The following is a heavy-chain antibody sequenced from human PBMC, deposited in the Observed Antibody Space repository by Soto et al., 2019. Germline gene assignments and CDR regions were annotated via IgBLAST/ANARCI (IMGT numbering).Heavy chain of an antibody. D-gene: IGHD6-19*01. CDR2: ISGSGVST. J-gene: IGHJ4*02. Sequence: GGSLRLSCAASGLTFSSYAMSWVRQAPGKGLEWVSAISGSGVSTFYADSVKGRFTISRDNSKNTLFLQMNSLRAEDTAVYYCAGRITVAGTLAYWGQGTLVKVYS. CDR3: AGRITVAGTLAY. V-gene: IGHV3-23*01. CDR1: GLTFSSYA.